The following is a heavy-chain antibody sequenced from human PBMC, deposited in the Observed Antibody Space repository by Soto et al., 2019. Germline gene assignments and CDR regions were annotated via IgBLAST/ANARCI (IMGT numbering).Heavy chain of an antibody. D-gene: IGHD2-15*01. CDR1: GFTFSYYY. CDR3: ARRLKWQLLRLDS. J-gene: IGHJ4*02. Sequence: GGSLRLSCAGSGFTFSYYYMTWIRQAPGKGLEWVSYINTLSSAIYYADSVKGRFTISRDNAKNSLYLQRNSLRAEDTAVYYCARRLKWQLLRLDSWGQGTLVTVAS. V-gene: IGHV3-11*01. CDR2: INTLSSAI.